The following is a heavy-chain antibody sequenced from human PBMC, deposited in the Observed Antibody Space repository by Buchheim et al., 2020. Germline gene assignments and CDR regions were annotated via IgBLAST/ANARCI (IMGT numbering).Heavy chain of an antibody. D-gene: IGHD6-13*01. Sequence: QVQLVESGGGVVQPGRSLRLSCAASGFTFSSYGMHWVRQAPGKGLEWVAVISYDGSNKYYADSVKGRFTIYRDNYKKMMYLQMNSLRAEDTAVYYCAKDSSSWWGFDYWGQGTL. CDR2: ISYDGSNK. CDR3: AKDSSSWWGFDY. CDR1: GFTFSSYG. J-gene: IGHJ4*02. V-gene: IGHV3-30*18.